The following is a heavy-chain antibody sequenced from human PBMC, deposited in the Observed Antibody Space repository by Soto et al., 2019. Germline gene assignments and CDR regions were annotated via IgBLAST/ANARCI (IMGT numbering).Heavy chain of an antibody. D-gene: IGHD4-17*01. CDR2: IIPILGIA. Sequence: ASVKVSCKASGGTFSSYTISWVRQAPGQGLEWMGRIIPILGIANYAQKFQGRVTITADKSTSTAYMELSSLRSEDTAVYYCARGYGDPYYYYYMDVWGKGTTVTVSS. J-gene: IGHJ6*03. V-gene: IGHV1-69*02. CDR3: ARGYGDPYYYYYMDV. CDR1: GGTFSSYT.